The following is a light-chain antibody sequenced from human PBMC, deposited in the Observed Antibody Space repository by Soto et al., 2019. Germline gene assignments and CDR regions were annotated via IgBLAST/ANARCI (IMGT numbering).Light chain of an antibody. CDR3: QQSYRTPVGVT. V-gene: IGKV1-39*01. Sequence: DIQMTQSPSSLSASVGDRVTITCRASQSISSYLNWYQQKPGKAPKLLIYAASSLQSGVPSRFSGSGSGTYFTLTISSLQPEDFATYYCQQSYRTPVGVTFGPGTKVDIK. CDR1: QSISSY. J-gene: IGKJ3*01. CDR2: AAS.